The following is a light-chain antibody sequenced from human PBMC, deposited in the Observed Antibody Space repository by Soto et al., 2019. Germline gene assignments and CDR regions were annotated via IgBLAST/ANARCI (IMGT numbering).Light chain of an antibody. CDR1: QTINSW. V-gene: IGKV1-5*03. J-gene: IGKJ4*02. Sequence: DIQMTQSPSTLSASVGDRVTITCRASQTINSWLAWYQQKPGKAPKLLIFGASSLDSGVPSRFSGSGSGTEFTLTISSLQPDDFATDYCQHHNGYTGLTFGGGTKVEIK. CDR2: GAS. CDR3: QHHNGYTGLT.